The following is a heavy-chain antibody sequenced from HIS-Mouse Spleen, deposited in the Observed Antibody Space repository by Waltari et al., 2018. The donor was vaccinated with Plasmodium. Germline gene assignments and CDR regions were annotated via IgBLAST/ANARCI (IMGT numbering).Heavy chain of an antibody. CDR2: IYYSGST. Sequence: QVQLQESGPGLVTPSETLSLTCTVSGGPISSYYWSWIRQPPAKGLEWIGYIYYSGSTNYNPSLKSRVTISVDTSKNQFSLKLSSVTAADTAVYYCARLRYSYGYFDYWGQGTLVTVSS. V-gene: IGHV4-59*08. J-gene: IGHJ4*02. CDR3: ARLRYSYGYFDY. D-gene: IGHD5-18*01. CDR1: GGPISSYY.